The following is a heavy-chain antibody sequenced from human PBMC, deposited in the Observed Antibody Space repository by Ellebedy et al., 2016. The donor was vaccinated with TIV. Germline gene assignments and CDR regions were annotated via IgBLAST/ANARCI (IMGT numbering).Heavy chain of an antibody. CDR1: GYTFTGYY. V-gene: IGHV1-69*13. CDR3: ARPDIVVVPAASVYYYYYYMDV. CDR2: IIPIFGTA. Sequence: SVKVSXXASGYTFTGYYMHWVRQAPGQGLEWMGGIIPIFGTANYAQKFQGRVTITADESTSTAYIELSSLRSEDTAVYYCARPDIVVVPAASVYYYYYYMDVWGKGTTVTVSS. J-gene: IGHJ6*03. D-gene: IGHD2-2*01.